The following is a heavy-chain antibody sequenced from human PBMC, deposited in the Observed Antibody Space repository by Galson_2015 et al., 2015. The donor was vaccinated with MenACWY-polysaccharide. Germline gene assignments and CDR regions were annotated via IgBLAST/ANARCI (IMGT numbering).Heavy chain of an antibody. D-gene: IGHD2-21*02. J-gene: IGHJ3*01. Sequence: SLRLSCAASGFIFSTYSMNWVRQAPGKGLEWVSYIRSSGSTIHYADSVRGRFTISRDNAENSLYLQMNSLRDEDTAVYYCARDPHCGAGCSIHDAFDVWGQGTKVTVSS. CDR2: IRSSGSTI. V-gene: IGHV3-48*02. CDR1: GFIFSTYS. CDR3: ARDPHCGAGCSIHDAFDV.